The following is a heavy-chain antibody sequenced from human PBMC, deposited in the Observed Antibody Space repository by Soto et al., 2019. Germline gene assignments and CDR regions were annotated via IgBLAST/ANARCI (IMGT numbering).Heavy chain of an antibody. Sequence: PGESLKISCKGSGYSFTSYWISWVRQMPGKGLEWMGRIDPSDSYTNYSPSFQGHVTISADKSISTAYPQWSSLEAADTAMYYCARLVVEMATITYYYYGMDVCDQGITV. CDR1: GYSFTSYW. J-gene: IGHJ6*02. D-gene: IGHD5-12*01. V-gene: IGHV5-10-1*01. CDR2: IDPSDSYT. CDR3: ARLVVEMATITYYYYGMDV.